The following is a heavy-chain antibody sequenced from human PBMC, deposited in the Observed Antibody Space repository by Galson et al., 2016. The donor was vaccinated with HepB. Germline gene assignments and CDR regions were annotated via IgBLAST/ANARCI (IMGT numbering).Heavy chain of an antibody. CDR2: INAGNGNT. CDR3: ARGDSDYFDF. Sequence: SVKVSCKAFGYTFRNYPIYWVRQAPGQRLEWMGWINAGNGNTRYSQNFPGRVTFTRDTSANSSYMILTSLTSEDTAVYYCARGDSDYFDFWGQGTLVSVSS. J-gene: IGHJ4*02. D-gene: IGHD4-11*01. V-gene: IGHV1-3*01. CDR1: GYTFRNYP.